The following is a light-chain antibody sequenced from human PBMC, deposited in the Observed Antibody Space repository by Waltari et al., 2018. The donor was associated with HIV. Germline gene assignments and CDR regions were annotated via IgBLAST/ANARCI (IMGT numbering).Light chain of an antibody. V-gene: IGLV1-44*01. Sequence: QSVLTQPPSASGTPGQRVTVSCSAKSSHLGRNTVNWYQQLPGTAPKLLIYSNNQRPSGVPDRFSGSKSGTSASLAISGLQSEDEADYYCAAWDDSLNGPVFGGGTKLTVL. J-gene: IGLJ3*02. CDR1: SSHLGRNT. CDR3: AAWDDSLNGPV. CDR2: SNN.